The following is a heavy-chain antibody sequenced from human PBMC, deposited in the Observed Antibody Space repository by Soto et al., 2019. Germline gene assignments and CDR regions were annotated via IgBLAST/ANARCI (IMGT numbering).Heavy chain of an antibody. CDR3: AGDLGVGAASDY. CDR2: INAGNGNT. Sequence: QVQLVQSGAEVKKPGASVKVSCKASGYTFTSYAMHWVRQAPGQRLEWMGWINAGNGNTKYSQKFQGRVTITRDTSASTAYMELSSLRSEDTAVYYCAGDLGVGAASDYWSQGTLVTVSS. D-gene: IGHD1-26*01. J-gene: IGHJ4*02. CDR1: GYTFTSYA. V-gene: IGHV1-3*01.